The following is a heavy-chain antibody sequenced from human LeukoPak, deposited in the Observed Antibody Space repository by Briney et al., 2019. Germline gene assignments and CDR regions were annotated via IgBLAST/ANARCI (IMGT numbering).Heavy chain of an antibody. CDR2: ISSSSSTI. J-gene: IGHJ4*02. V-gene: IGHV3-48*01. CDR3: ARDIGILTGSHFDY. Sequence: GGSLRLSCAASGFTFSSYSMNWVRQAPGKGLEWVSYISSSSSTIYYADSVKGRFTISRDNAKNSLYLQMNSLRAEDTAVYYCARDIGILTGSHFDYWGQGTLVTVSS. CDR1: GFTFSSYS. D-gene: IGHD3-9*01.